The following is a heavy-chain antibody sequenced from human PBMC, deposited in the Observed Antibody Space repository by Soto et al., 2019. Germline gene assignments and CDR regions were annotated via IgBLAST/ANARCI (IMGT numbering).Heavy chain of an antibody. V-gene: IGHV4-30-2*01. J-gene: IGHJ4*02. CDR1: GGSISSGGYS. CDR2: IYHSGST. D-gene: IGHD3-10*01. CDR3: ASYGSGSYYLGY. Sequence: LSLTCAVSGGSISSGGYSWSWIRQPPGKGLEWIGYIYHSGSTYYNPSLKSRVTISVDRSKNQFSLKLSSVTAADTAVYYCASYGSGSYYLGYWGQGTLVTVSS.